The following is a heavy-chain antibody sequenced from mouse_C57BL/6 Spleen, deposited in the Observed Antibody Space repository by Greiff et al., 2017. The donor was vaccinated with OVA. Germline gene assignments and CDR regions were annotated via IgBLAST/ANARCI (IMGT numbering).Heavy chain of an antibody. J-gene: IGHJ1*03. CDR1: GYTFTSYW. CDR2: IHPNSGST. Sequence: QVHVKQPGAELVKPGASVKLSCKASGYTFTSYWMHWVKQRPGQGLEWIGMIHPNSGSTNYNEKFKSKATLTVVKSSSTAYMQLSSLTSEDSAVYYCARYYGSSRGYFDVWGTGTTVTVSS. V-gene: IGHV1-64*01. D-gene: IGHD1-1*01. CDR3: ARYYGSSRGYFDV.